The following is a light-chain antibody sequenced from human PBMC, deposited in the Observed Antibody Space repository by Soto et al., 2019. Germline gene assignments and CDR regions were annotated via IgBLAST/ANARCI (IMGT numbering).Light chain of an antibody. CDR3: TSYTSRDTVV. J-gene: IGLJ2*01. Sequence: QSALTQPPSVSGSPGQSVTISCTGTSSDVGTYNRVSWYQQPPGTAPKLMIYEVKIRPSWVPDRFSGSKSGNTASLTISGLQAEDEADYYCTSYTSRDTVVFGGGTKLTVL. CDR1: SSDVGTYNR. V-gene: IGLV2-18*02. CDR2: EVK.